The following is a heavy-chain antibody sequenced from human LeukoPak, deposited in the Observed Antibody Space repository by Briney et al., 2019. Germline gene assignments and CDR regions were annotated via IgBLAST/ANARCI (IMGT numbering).Heavy chain of an antibody. J-gene: IGHJ4*02. D-gene: IGHD2-15*01. V-gene: IGHV4-34*01. Sequence: SETLSLTCAVYGXSFSGYYWSWIRQPPGKGLELIGKINNSGSTNYNPSLKSRVTISVDTSKNQFSLKLSSVTAADTAVYYCARGSQSLGYCSGGSCRAKIFDYWGQGTLVTVSS. CDR3: ARGSQSLGYCSGGSCRAKIFDY. CDR2: INNSGST. CDR1: GXSFSGYY.